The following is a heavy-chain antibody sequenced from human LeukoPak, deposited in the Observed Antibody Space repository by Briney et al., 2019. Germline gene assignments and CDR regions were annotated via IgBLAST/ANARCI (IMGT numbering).Heavy chain of an antibody. CDR2: IYHSGST. CDR3: ARMVWGSGSYPYWFDP. CDR1: GCSISSGGYS. V-gene: IGHV4-30-2*01. D-gene: IGHD3-10*01. Sequence: SETLSLTCAVSGCSISSGGYSWSWLRQPPGKGLEWIGYIYHSGSTYYNPSLKSRATISVDRSKNQFSLKLSSVTAADTAVYYCARMVWGSGSYPYWFDPWGQGTLVTVSS. J-gene: IGHJ5*02.